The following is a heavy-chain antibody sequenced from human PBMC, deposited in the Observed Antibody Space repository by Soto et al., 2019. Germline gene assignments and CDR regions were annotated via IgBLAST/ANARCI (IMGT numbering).Heavy chain of an antibody. CDR1: GGSFSGYY. J-gene: IGHJ4*02. D-gene: IGHD5-18*01. CDR3: ARGLRRGYSYGYRY. V-gene: IGHV4-34*01. Sequence: PSETLSLTCAVYGGSFSGYYWSWIRQPPGKGLEWIGEINHSGSTNYNPSLKSRVTISVDTSKNQFSLKLSSVTAADTAVYYCARGLRRGYSYGYRYWGQGTLVTV. CDR2: INHSGST.